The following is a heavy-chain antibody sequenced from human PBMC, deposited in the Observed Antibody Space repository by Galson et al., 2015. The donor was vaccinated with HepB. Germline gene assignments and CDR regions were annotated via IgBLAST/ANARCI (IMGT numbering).Heavy chain of an antibody. CDR2: IYSGGST. D-gene: IGHD5-18*01. Sequence: SLRLSCAASGFTVSRNYMSWVRQAPGKGLEWVSVIYSGGSTYYADSVKGRFTISRDNSKNTLYLQMNSLKTEDTAVYYCTTSGEKDTAMVYYYYYYMDVWGKGTTVTVSS. CDR1: GFTVSRNY. J-gene: IGHJ6*03. CDR3: TTSGEKDTAMVYYYYYYMDV. V-gene: IGHV3-53*01.